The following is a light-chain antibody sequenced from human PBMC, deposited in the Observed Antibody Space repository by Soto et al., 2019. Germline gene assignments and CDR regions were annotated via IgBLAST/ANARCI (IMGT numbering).Light chain of an antibody. CDR1: NSNIGRHT. V-gene: IGLV1-44*01. J-gene: IGLJ2*01. CDR2: NNN. Sequence: QSVLTQPPSASGTPGQRVTVSCSGSNSNIGRHTVNWYQLFPGTAPKLLIYNNNQRPSGVPDRFSGSKSGTSASLAISGLQSEDEADYYCAAWDDSLNGHVVFGGGTKVTVL. CDR3: AAWDDSLNGHVV.